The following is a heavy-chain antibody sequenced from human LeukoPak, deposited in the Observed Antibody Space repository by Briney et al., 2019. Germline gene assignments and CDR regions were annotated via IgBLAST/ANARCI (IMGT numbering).Heavy chain of an antibody. CDR3: ARGSTNNFDY. CDR2: INHSGST. CDR1: GRSFSGYY. Sequence: SETLSLTCAVYGRSFSGYYWSWIRQPPGKGLEWIGEINHSGSTNYNPSLKNRVTISVDTSKNQFSLKLSSVTAADTAVYYCARGSTNNFDYWGQGTLVTVSS. D-gene: IGHD1/OR15-1a*01. J-gene: IGHJ4*02. V-gene: IGHV4-34*01.